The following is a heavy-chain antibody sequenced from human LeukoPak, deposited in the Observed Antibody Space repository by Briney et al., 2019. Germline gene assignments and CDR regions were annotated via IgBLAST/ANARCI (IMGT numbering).Heavy chain of an antibody. Sequence: GESLKISCRSSGHDFTTYWIAWVRQLPGQGLEWMGIIHPADSETRYSPSFQGQVIISADNSISTAYLQWSSLKASDTAMHYCARRGYSGYSPLDSWGQGTLVTVSS. CDR3: ARRGYSGYSPLDS. V-gene: IGHV5-51*01. CDR1: GHDFTTYW. D-gene: IGHD5-12*01. J-gene: IGHJ4*02. CDR2: IHPADSET.